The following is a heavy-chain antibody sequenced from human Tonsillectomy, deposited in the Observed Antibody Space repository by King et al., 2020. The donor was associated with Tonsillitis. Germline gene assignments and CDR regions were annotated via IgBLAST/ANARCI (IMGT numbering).Heavy chain of an antibody. CDR2: ISWNSGNT. V-gene: IGHV3-9*01. CDR1: GFTFDDYA. J-gene: IGHJ2*01. D-gene: IGHD6-13*01. CDR3: VKDTGLAAAGWDVDL. Sequence: VQLVDSGGGLVQPGRSLRLSCAASGFTFDDYAMHWVRQGPGKGLEWVSGISWNSGNTGYADSVKGRFTISRDNAKNSLHLQMSSLRAEDTALYYCVKDTGLAAAGWDVDLWGRGTLVTV.